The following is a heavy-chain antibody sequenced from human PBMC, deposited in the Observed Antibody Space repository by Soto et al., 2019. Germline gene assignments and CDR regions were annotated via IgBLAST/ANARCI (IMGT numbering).Heavy chain of an antibody. V-gene: IGHV3-15*07. Sequence: GGSLRLSCAASGFTFSNAWMNWVRQAPGKGLEWVGRIKSKTDGGTTDYAAPVKGRFTISRDDSKNTLYLQMNSLKTEDTAVYYCTTIVKPFFMTTVTDDAFDIWGQGTMVTVSS. J-gene: IGHJ3*02. D-gene: IGHD4-17*01. CDR3: TTIVKPFFMTTVTDDAFDI. CDR1: GFTFSNAW. CDR2: IKSKTDGGTT.